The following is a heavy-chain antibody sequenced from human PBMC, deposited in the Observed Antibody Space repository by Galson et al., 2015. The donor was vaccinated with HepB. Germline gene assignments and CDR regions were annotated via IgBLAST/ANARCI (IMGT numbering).Heavy chain of an antibody. CDR1: GFTFRSYA. D-gene: IGHD2-21*02. CDR3: VCGGDYSFDY. V-gene: IGHV3-64D*06. CDR2: ISSNGGST. Sequence: LRLSCAASGFTFRSYAMHWVRQAPGKGLEYVSAISSNGGSTYYADSVKGRFTISRDNSKNKMYLQMSSLRAEDTAVYYCVCGGDYSFDYWGQGTLVTVSS. J-gene: IGHJ4*02.